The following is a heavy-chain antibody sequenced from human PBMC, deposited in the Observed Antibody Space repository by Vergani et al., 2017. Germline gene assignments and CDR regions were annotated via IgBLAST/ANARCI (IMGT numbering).Heavy chain of an antibody. CDR1: GGSFSGYY. J-gene: IGHJ6*02. CDR3: ARYQPLLYPVRYYYYGMDV. CDR2: INHSGST. V-gene: IGHV4-34*01. Sequence: QVQLQQWGAGLLKPSETLSLTCAVYGGSFSGYYWSWIRQPPGKGLEWIGEINHSGSTNYNPSLKSGVTISVDTSKNQFSLKLSSVTAADTAVYYCARYQPLLYPVRYYYYGMDVWGQGTTVTVSS. D-gene: IGHD2-2*02.